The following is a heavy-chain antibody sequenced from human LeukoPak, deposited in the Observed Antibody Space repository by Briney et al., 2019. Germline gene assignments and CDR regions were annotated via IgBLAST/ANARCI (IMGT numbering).Heavy chain of an antibody. CDR3: ARDRLGYCSGGSCYGDY. CDR2: ISSSGSTI. Sequence: GGSLRLSCAASGFTFSSYEMNWVRQAPGKGLEWVSYISSSGSTIYYADSVKGRFTISRDNAKNSLYLQMNSLRAEDTAVYYCARDRLGYCSGGSCYGDYWGQGTLVTVSS. CDR1: GFTFSSYE. V-gene: IGHV3-48*03. D-gene: IGHD2-15*01. J-gene: IGHJ4*02.